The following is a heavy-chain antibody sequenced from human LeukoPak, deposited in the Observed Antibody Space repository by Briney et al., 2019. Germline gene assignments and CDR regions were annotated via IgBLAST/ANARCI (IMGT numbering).Heavy chain of an antibody. CDR1: GFTFSSYS. CDR2: IKQDGSEK. CDR3: ASRGYSGYDYNFDY. D-gene: IGHD5-12*01. Sequence: PGGSLRLSCAAYGFTFSSYSMNWVRQAPGKGLEWVANIKQDGSEKYYVDSVKGRFTISRDNAKNSLYLQMNSLRAEDTAVYYCASRGYSGYDYNFDYWGQGTLVTVSS. J-gene: IGHJ4*02. V-gene: IGHV3-7*01.